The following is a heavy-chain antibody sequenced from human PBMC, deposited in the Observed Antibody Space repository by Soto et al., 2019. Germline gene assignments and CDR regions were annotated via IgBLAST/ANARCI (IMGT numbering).Heavy chain of an antibody. CDR2: ISAYNGNT. V-gene: IGHV1-18*04. Sequence: ASVKVSCKASGYTFTSYGISWVRQAPGQGLEWMGWISAYNGNTNYAQKLQGRVTMTTDTSTSTAYMELRSLRSDYTAVYYCARDRATIPYTCFIYFDYWGQGPMVTVCS. D-gene: IGHD1-26*01. CDR1: GYTFTSYG. J-gene: IGHJ4*02. CDR3: ARDRATIPYTCFIYFDY.